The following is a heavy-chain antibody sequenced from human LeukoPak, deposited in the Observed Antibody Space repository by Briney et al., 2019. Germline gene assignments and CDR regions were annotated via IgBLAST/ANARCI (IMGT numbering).Heavy chain of an antibody. CDR2: IRYDGSNE. D-gene: IGHD6-13*01. J-gene: IGHJ4*02. Sequence: EGSLRLSCATSGFTFSSNGLHWVRQAPGKGLEWVAFIRYDGSNEYYADSVKGRFTISRDNSKNTLYLQMNSLRTEDTALYYCAKTGYSGSAYGTWYFDYWGQGTLVTVSS. CDR1: GFTFSSNG. V-gene: IGHV3-30*02. CDR3: AKTGYSGSAYGTWYFDY.